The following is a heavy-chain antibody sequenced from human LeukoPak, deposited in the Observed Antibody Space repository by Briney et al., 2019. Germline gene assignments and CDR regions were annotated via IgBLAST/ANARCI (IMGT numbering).Heavy chain of an antibody. Sequence: ASVKVSCKASGYTFASYYMHWVRQAPGQGLEWMGIINPSGGSTSYAQKFQGRVTITADKSTSTAYMELSSLRSEDTAVYYCARAPKTRYNWNDGAFDIWGQGTMVTVSS. CDR2: INPSGGST. D-gene: IGHD1-20*01. CDR3: ARAPKTRYNWNDGAFDI. J-gene: IGHJ3*02. V-gene: IGHV1-46*01. CDR1: GYTFASYY.